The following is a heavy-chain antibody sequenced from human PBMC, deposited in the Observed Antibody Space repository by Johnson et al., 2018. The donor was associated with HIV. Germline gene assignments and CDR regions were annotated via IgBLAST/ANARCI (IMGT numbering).Heavy chain of an antibody. CDR2: IHWNGGST. D-gene: IGHD3-3*01. J-gene: IGHJ3*02. CDR1: GFTFDDYG. V-gene: IGHV3-20*04. CDR3: ASAGRNFWSGYDAFDI. Sequence: VQLVESGGGVVRPGGSLRLSCAASGFTFDDYGMSWVRQAPGKGLEWVSGIHWNGGSTYYADSVKGQFTISSDNSKNTLDLQMNSLRAEDTAVYYCASAGRNFWSGYDAFDIWGQGTMVAVSS.